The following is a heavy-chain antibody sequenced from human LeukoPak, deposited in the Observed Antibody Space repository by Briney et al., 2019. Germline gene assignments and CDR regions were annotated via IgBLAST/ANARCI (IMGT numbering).Heavy chain of an antibody. V-gene: IGHV3-11*04. CDR3: ARARYYYDSSGYYYSSEYFQH. CDR1: GFTFSDYY. D-gene: IGHD3-22*01. J-gene: IGHJ1*01. CDR2: ISSSGSTI. Sequence: PGGSLRLSCAASGFTFSDYYMSWIRQAPGKGREGVSYISSSGSTIYYADSVKGRFTICRDNAKNSLYLQMNSLRAEDTAVYYCARARYYYDSSGYYYSSEYFQHWGQGTLVTVSS.